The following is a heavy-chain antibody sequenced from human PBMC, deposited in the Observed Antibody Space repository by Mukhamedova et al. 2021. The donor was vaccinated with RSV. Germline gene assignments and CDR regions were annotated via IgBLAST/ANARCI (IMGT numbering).Heavy chain of an antibody. V-gene: IGHV3-9*01. CDR2: I. CDR3: AKGRSYYYLDY. J-gene: IGHJ4*02. Sequence: IGYADSVKGRFTISRDNAKNSLYLQMNSLRADDSALYYCAKGRSYYYLDYWCQGALVTVSS. D-gene: IGHD3-10*01.